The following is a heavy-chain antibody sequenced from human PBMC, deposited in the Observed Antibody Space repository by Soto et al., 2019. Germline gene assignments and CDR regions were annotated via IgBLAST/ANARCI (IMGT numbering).Heavy chain of an antibody. D-gene: IGHD5-12*01. J-gene: IGHJ4*02. V-gene: IGHV1-69*13. CDR1: GGTFSSYA. CDR2: IIPIFGTA. CDR3: ARSLDGYNYGYYFDY. Sequence: ASVKVSCKASGGTFSSYAISWVRQAPGQGLEWMGGIIPIFGTANYAQKFQGRVTITADESTSTAYMELSSLRSEDTAVYYCARSLDGYNYGYYFDYWGQGTLVTVSS.